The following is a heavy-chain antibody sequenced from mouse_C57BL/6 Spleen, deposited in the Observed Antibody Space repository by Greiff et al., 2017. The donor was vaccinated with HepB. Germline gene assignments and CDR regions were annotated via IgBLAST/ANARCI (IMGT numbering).Heavy chain of an antibody. CDR2: IYPGSGNT. CDR3: ARGSNYLYFDY. Sequence: VQVVESGAELVRPGASVKLSCKASGYTFTDYYINWVKQRPGQGLEWIARIYPGSGNTYSNEKFKGKAKLTAEKSSSTAYMQLSSLTSEDSAVYFCARGSNYLYFDYWGQGTTLTVSS. CDR1: GYTFTDYY. V-gene: IGHV1-76*01. J-gene: IGHJ2*01. D-gene: IGHD2-5*01.